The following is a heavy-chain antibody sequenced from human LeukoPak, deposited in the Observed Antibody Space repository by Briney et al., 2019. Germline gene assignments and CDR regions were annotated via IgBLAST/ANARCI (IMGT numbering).Heavy chain of an antibody. CDR2: INSDGSST. V-gene: IGHV3-74*01. J-gene: IGHJ6*02. D-gene: IGHD3-10*01. CDR3: AKDCYAGSGSYCHYGMDV. Sequence: GGSLRLSCAASGFTFSSYWMHWVRQAPGKGLVWVSRINSDGSSTSYADSVKGRFTISRDNAKNTLYLQMNSLRAEDTAVYYCAKDCYAGSGSYCHYGMDVWGQGTTVTVSS. CDR1: GFTFSSYW.